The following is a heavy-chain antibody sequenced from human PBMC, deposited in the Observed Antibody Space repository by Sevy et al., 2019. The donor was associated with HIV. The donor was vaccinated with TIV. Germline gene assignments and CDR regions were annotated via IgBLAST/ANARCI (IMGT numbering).Heavy chain of an antibody. J-gene: IGHJ4*02. Sequence: GGSLRLSCAASGFTFSSYAMHWVRQAPGKGLEWVAVISYDGSNKYYADSVKGRFTISRDNSKNTLYLQMNSLRAEDTAVYYCARDYYDSSGYFSYWGQGTLVTVSS. D-gene: IGHD3-22*01. CDR3: ARDYYDSSGYFSY. V-gene: IGHV3-30-3*01. CDR2: ISYDGSNK. CDR1: GFTFSSYA.